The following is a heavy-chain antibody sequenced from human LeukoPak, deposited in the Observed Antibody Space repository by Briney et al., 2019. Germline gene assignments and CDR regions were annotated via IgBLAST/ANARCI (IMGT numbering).Heavy chain of an antibody. V-gene: IGHV3-53*01. Sequence: PGGSLRLSCAASRVTVSSNYMSWVCQAPGKGLGGVSVVYRAGRTYYADSVKGRLTISRDTSKNTMYLQMTSLRAEDTAVYYCARDLEVRGGAAAGRPYYYYYAMDVWGQGTTVTVSS. D-gene: IGHD6-13*01. CDR2: VYRAGRT. CDR3: ARDLEVRGGAAAGRPYYYYYAMDV. J-gene: IGHJ6*02. CDR1: RVTVSSNY.